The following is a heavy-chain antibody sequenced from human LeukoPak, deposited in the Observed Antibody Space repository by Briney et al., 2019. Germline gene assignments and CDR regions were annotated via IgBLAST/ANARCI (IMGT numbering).Heavy chain of an antibody. D-gene: IGHD6-6*01. CDR3: ATPIESIAPLPPNDAFDI. V-gene: IGHV1-18*01. Sequence: GASVKVSCKASGYTFTSYGISWVRQAPGQGLEWMGWISAYNGNTNYAQKLQGRVTMTTDTSTSTAYMELSSLRSEDTAVYYCATPIESIAPLPPNDAFDIWGQGTMVTVSS. CDR2: ISAYNGNT. CDR1: GYTFTSYG. J-gene: IGHJ3*02.